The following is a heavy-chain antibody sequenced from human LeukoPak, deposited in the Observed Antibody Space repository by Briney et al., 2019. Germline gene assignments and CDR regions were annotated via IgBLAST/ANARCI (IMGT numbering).Heavy chain of an antibody. D-gene: IGHD1-26*01. CDR3: ATAGRDWAFDI. V-gene: IGHV1-18*01. Sequence: ASVKVSCKASGYTFTSYGISWVRQAPGQGLEWMGWISAYNGNTNYAQKFQGRVTMTEDTSTDTAYMELSSLRSEDTAVYYCATAGRDWAFDIWGQGTMVTVSS. J-gene: IGHJ3*02. CDR1: GYTFTSYG. CDR2: ISAYNGNT.